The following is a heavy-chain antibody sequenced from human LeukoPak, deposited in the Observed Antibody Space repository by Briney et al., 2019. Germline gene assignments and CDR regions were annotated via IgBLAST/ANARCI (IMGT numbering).Heavy chain of an antibody. CDR3: ARDRQAGYYDIFTGYPSYGMDV. Sequence: QPGGSLRLSCAVSGFTFSSYGMHWVRQAPGKGLERVAFIRYDGSNKYYADSVKGRFTISRDNSKNTLYLQMNSLRAEDTAVYYCARDRQAGYYDIFTGYPSYGMDVSGQGTTVTVSS. CDR2: IRYDGSNK. V-gene: IGHV3-30*02. CDR1: GFTFSSYG. D-gene: IGHD3-9*01. J-gene: IGHJ6*02.